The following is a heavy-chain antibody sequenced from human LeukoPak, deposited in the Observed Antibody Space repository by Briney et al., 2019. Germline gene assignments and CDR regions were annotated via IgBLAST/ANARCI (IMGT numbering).Heavy chain of an antibody. CDR1: GETFTGYY. D-gene: IGHD6-13*01. V-gene: IGHV4-34*08. CDR3: APRPYSSSWYGDV. Sequence: SETLYLTCAVYGETFTGYYWSWIRQPPGKGLEWIGEINHSGSTKYNPSLKSRVPISVDRSKTQFSLKVSSVTAADTAVYYCAPRPYSSSWYGDVWGKGTTVTISS. CDR2: INHSGST. J-gene: IGHJ6*04.